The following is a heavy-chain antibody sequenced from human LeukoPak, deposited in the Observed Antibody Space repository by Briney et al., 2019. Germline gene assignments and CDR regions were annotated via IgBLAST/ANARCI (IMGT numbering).Heavy chain of an antibody. CDR2: IYYSGST. V-gene: IGHV4-59*01. Sequence: SATLSLTCTVSGGSISSYYWSWIRQPPGKGLEWIGYIYYSGSTNYNPSLKSRVTISVDTSKNQFSLKLSSVTAADTAVYYCARMTEYSSSADAFDIWGQGSMVTVSS. CDR1: GGSISSYY. D-gene: IGHD6-6*01. J-gene: IGHJ3*02. CDR3: ARMTEYSSSADAFDI.